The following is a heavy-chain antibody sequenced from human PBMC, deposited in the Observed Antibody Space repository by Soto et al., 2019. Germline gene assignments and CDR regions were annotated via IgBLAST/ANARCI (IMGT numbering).Heavy chain of an antibody. D-gene: IGHD3-16*01. CDR3: GKDLSPGGLEA. J-gene: IGHJ5*02. V-gene: IGHV3-9*01. Sequence: EVQLVESGGGLIQPGRSLRLSCAASGFNFDDYAMHWVRQAPGKGLEWVAGIFWRGGGTGYADSVKGRFTISRDRAKNSLSLQMNSLTIEDTAVYYCGKDLSPGGLEAWGQGTLVTVSS. CDR2: IFWRGGGT. CDR1: GFNFDDYA.